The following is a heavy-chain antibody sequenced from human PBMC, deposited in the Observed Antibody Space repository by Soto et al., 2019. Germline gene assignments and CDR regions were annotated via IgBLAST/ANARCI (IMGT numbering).Heavy chain of an antibody. J-gene: IGHJ6*02. V-gene: IGHV4-39*01. CDR2: IYYSGST. CDR1: GGSISSSSYY. D-gene: IGHD4-17*01. Sequence: QLQLQESGPGLVKPSETLSLTCTVSGGSISSSSYYWGWIRQPPGKGLERIASIYYSGSTYYHPTLGRVVTVPVHTSKNQFSLRLSSVTAADTAVYYCARYHGDLFMDVRGQGTTVTVSS. CDR3: ARYHGDLFMDV.